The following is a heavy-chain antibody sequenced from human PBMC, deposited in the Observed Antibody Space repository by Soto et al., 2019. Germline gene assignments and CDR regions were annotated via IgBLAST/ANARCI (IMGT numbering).Heavy chain of an antibody. D-gene: IGHD2-2*01. V-gene: IGHV5-51*01. J-gene: IGHJ5*02. CDR1: GYSFTSYW. CDR2: IYPGDSDT. Sequence: PGESLKISCKGSGYSFTSYWIGWVRQMPGKGLEWMGIIYPGDSDTRYSPSFQGQVTISADKPISTAYLQWSSLKASDTAMYYCARLWVVPAAMGTLVPDWFDPWGQGTLVTVSS. CDR3: ARLWVVPAAMGTLVPDWFDP.